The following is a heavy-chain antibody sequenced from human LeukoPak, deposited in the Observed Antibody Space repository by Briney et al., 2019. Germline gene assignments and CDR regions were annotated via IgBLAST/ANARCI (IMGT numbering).Heavy chain of an antibody. CDR2: ISSSSSYI. D-gene: IGHD6-13*01. CDR1: GFTFSSYA. J-gene: IGHJ4*02. CDR3: ARGGGAQHLYYFDY. V-gene: IGHV3-21*01. Sequence: PGGSLRLSCAASGFTFSSYAMSWVRQAPGKGLEWVSSISSSSSYIYYADSVKGRFTISRDNAKNSLYLQMNSLRAEDTAVYYCARGGGAQHLYYFDYWGQGTLVTVSS.